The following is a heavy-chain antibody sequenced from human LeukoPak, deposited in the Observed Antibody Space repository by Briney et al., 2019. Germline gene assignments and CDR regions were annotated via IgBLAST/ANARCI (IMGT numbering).Heavy chain of an antibody. CDR2: IYHSGST. CDR3: ARQQLHGHYYYYYMDV. J-gene: IGHJ6*03. Sequence: SETLSLTCAVSGYSISSGYYWGWIRQPPGKGLEWIGSIYHSGSTYYNPSLQSRVTISVDTSKNQFSLKLSSVTAADTAVYYCARQQLHGHYYYYYMDVWGKGTTVTVSS. CDR1: GYSISSGYY. V-gene: IGHV4-38-2*01. D-gene: IGHD6-13*01.